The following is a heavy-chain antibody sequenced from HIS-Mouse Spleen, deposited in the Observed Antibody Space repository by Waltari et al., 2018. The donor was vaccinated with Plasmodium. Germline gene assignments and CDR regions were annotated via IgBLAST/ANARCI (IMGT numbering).Heavy chain of an antibody. D-gene: IGHD2-8*01. CDR1: GFTFSSYG. J-gene: IGHJ3*02. V-gene: IGHV3-33*06. Sequence: GRSLRLSCAASGFTFSSYGMPWVRRAPGKGLAWVAVIWYDGSNKYYADSVKGRFTISRDNSKNTLYLQMNSLSAEDTAVYYCAKVAQGTRDAFDIWGQGTMVTVSS. CDR2: IWYDGSNK. CDR3: AKVAQGTRDAFDI.